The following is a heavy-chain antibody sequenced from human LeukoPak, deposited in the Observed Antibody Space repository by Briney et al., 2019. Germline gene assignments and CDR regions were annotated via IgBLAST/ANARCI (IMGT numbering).Heavy chain of an antibody. CDR3: AKIQGWFPGY. J-gene: IGHJ4*02. CDR2: IWYDGSNE. Sequence: GGSLRLSCAASGFTFGDYGMHWVRQAPGKGLEWVAVIWYDGSNENYADSVKGRFTISRDNSKNRLYLQMNSLRVEDTAVYYCAKIQGWFPGYWGQGTLATVSS. V-gene: IGHV3-33*06. CDR1: GFTFGDYG. D-gene: IGHD2-15*01.